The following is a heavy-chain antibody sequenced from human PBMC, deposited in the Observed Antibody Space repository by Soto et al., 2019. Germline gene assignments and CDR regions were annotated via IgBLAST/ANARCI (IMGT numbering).Heavy chain of an antibody. Sequence: QVQLVQSGAEVKKPGASVKVSCKASGYTFSGYYIHWVRQAPGQGPEWVGWINPNNGDTNYAQNYQGRVTMTRDTSITTVYMELNSLRSDDTAVYYCARGRSVAGKKFDYWGQGTLVTVS. CDR2: INPNNGDT. V-gene: IGHV1-2*02. J-gene: IGHJ4*02. D-gene: IGHD6-19*01. CDR1: GYTFSGYY. CDR3: ARGRSVAGKKFDY.